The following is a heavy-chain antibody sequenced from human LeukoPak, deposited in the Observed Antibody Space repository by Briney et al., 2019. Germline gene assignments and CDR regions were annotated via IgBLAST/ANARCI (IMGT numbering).Heavy chain of an antibody. Sequence: GRSLRLSCAASGFTFSSYAMHWVRQAPGKGLEWVAVISYDGSNKYYADSVKGRFTISRDNSKNTLYLQMNSLRAEDTAVYYCAPERDVYTSSWYEGDWGQGTLVTVSS. CDR3: APERDVYTSSWYEGD. CDR2: ISYDGSNK. J-gene: IGHJ4*02. V-gene: IGHV3-30-3*01. D-gene: IGHD6-13*01. CDR1: GFTFSSYA.